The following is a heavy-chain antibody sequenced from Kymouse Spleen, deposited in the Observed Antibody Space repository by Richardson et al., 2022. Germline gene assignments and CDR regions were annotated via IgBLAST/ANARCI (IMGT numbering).Heavy chain of an antibody. CDR2: FDPEDGET. CDR3: ATSLAARPNYYYYYGMDV. CDR1: GYTLTELS. Sequence: QVQLVQSGAEVKKPGASVKVSCKVSGYTLTELSMHWVRQAPGKGLEWMGGFDPEDGETIYAQKFQGRVTMTEDTSTDTAYMDLSSLRSEDTAVYYCATSLAARPNYYYYYGMDVWGQGTTVTVSS. J-gene: IGHJ6*02. D-gene: IGHD6-6*01. V-gene: IGHV1-24*d01.